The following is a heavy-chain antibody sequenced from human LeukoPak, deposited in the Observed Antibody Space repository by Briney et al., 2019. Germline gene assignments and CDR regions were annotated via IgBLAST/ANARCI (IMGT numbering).Heavy chain of an antibody. Sequence: SETLSLTCTVSGGSISSYYWSWIRQPPGKGLEWIGYIYYSGSTNYNPPLKSRVTISVDTSKNQFSLKLSSVTAADTAVYYCAGGYDSSGDFDPWGQGTLVTVSS. V-gene: IGHV4-59*01. CDR3: AGGYDSSGDFDP. J-gene: IGHJ5*02. D-gene: IGHD3-22*01. CDR2: IYYSGST. CDR1: GGSISSYY.